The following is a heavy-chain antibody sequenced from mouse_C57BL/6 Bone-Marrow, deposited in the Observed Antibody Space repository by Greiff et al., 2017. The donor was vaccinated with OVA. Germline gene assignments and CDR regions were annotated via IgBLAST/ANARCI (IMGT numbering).Heavy chain of an antibody. V-gene: IGHV1-82*01. CDR2: IYPGDGDT. Sequence: VQLQQSGPELVKPGASVKISCKASGYAFSSSWMNWVKQRPGKGLEWIGRIYPGDGDTNYNGKFKGKATLTADKSSSTAYMQLSSLTSEDSAVYFCAGDGYPWYFDVWGTGTTVTVSS. CDR3: AGDGYPWYFDV. CDR1: GYAFSSSW. J-gene: IGHJ1*03. D-gene: IGHD2-3*01.